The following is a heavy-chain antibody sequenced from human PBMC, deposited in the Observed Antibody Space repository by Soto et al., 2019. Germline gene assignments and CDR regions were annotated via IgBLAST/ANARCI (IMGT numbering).Heavy chain of an antibody. CDR3: AKMKYCSSASCPWPYYYYYGMDV. V-gene: IGHV5-10-1*01. CDR2: TDPRDSYT. D-gene: IGHD2-15*01. J-gene: IGHJ6*02. Sequence: GESLKISCKGSGSSITSYWISWVRQMPGKGLEWMGRTDPRDSYTNYSPSLQGHVTISADNSISTAYLQWSSLKASDTAMYYCAKMKYCSSASCPWPYYYYYGMDVWGQGTTVTVSS. CDR1: GSSITSYW.